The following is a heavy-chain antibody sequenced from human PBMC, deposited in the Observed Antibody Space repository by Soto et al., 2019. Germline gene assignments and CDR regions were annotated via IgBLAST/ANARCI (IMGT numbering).Heavy chain of an antibody. CDR1: GSSINSYY. V-gene: IGHV4-59*07. D-gene: IGHD3-10*01. J-gene: IGHJ3*02. Sequence: SDTLSLTCTVSGSSINSYYCGLIRQPPGKGLEWIGYIYYSGSTNSNPSLKSRVTISVDTSKNQFSLKLSSVTAADTAVYYCARVWGGAFDIWGQGTMVTVS. CDR3: ARVWGGAFDI. CDR2: IYYSGST.